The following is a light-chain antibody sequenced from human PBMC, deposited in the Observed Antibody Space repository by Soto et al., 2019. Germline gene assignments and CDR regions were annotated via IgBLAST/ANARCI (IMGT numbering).Light chain of an antibody. CDR3: TSLTTRTTMI. CDR1: SSDIGAYNF. Sequence: QSALTQPASVSGSPGQSITISCTGTSSDIGAYNFVSWYQQHPGKAPKLILYDVNIRPSGVSNRFSGSKSGNTASLTISGLQAEDAADYYCTSLTTRTTMIFGGGNQRTVL. V-gene: IGLV2-14*03. J-gene: IGLJ2*01. CDR2: DVN.